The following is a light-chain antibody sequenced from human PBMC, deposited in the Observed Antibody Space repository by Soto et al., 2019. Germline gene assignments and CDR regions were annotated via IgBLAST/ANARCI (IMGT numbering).Light chain of an antibody. CDR1: QSVDSK. CDR3: QQYFEWPPMT. V-gene: IGKV3-15*01. Sequence: EIVMTQSPATLSVSPGERVTLSCRASQSVDSKLAWYQQKPGQAPRLLIYGASTRAAGISDRFRGSGSGTEFTLTISSLRSEDSAIYYCQQYFEWPPMTFGQGTKVDIK. J-gene: IGKJ1*01. CDR2: GAS.